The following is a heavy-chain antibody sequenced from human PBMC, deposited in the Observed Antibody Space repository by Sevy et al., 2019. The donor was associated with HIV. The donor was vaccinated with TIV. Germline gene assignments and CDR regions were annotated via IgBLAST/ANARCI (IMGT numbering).Heavy chain of an antibody. CDR1: GFTFSDHY. V-gene: IGHV3-72*01. D-gene: IGHD2-15*01. J-gene: IGHJ6*03. CDR2: IRNRPNSYTT. CDR3: VRGPNCGVGGCQQISPYCLDV. Sequence: GGCLRLYCAASGFTFSDHYVDWVRQAPGKGLECVGRIRNRPNSYTTEYAASVKGRFTSSRDDSRNSVYLQMNSLKTQDSAVYYCVRGPNCGVGGCQQISPYCLDVWGKGATVTVSS.